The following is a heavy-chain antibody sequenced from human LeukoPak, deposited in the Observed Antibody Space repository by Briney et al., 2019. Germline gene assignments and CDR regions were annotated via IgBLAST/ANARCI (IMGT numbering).Heavy chain of an antibody. J-gene: IGHJ4*02. D-gene: IGHD2-15*01. CDR2: ISYDGSNK. V-gene: IGHV3-30-3*01. CDR1: GFNFNKYA. CDR3: ARDCSGGSCYFDY. Sequence: PGGSLRLSCAASGFNFNKYAMLWVRQAPGMRLEWVAGISYDGSNKYYADSVKGRFTISRDNSKNTLYLQMNSLRAEDTAVYYCARDCSGGSCYFDYWGQGTLVTVSS.